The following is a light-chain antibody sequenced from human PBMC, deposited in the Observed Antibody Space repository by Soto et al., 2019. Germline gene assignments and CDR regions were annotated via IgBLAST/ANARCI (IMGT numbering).Light chain of an antibody. J-gene: IGLJ1*01. Sequence: QSALTKPASVSGSPGQSITISCTGTSSDVGTYKYVSWYQQHPGKAPKLMIYDVNNRPSGISDRFSGSKSGNTASLTISGLQAEDEADYYCCSYTTTTSYVFGTGTKVTVL. CDR3: CSYTTTTSYV. V-gene: IGLV2-14*03. CDR2: DVN. CDR1: SSDVGTYKY.